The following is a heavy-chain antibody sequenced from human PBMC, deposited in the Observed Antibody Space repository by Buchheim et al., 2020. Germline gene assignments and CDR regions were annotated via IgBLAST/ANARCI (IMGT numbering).Heavy chain of an antibody. CDR3: AKNAGTGTPYYEY. Sequence: EVQLLDSGGGLVQPGGSLRLSCAASGFIFNNYAMTWVRQAPGKGLEWVSAISPSGHNTYYADSVKGRFTSTRDNPRNAVYLQMSSLRGEDTAVYYCAKNAGTGTPYYEYWGQGIL. V-gene: IGHV3-23*01. D-gene: IGHD1-26*01. J-gene: IGHJ4*02. CDR1: GFIFNNYA. CDR2: ISPSGHNT.